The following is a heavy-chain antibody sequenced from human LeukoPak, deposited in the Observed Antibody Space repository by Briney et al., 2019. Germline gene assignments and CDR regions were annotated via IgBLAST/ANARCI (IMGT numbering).Heavy chain of an antibody. J-gene: IGHJ4*02. CDR1: GFTFCRYW. CDR2: IKEDRSVR. CDR3: ARDPGYSSFDY. V-gene: IGHV3-7*01. D-gene: IGHD6-13*01. Sequence: GGSLRLSCGASGFTFCRYWMTWVRQTPAKGLEFVANIKEDRSVRNYVDSVQCRFTISRDNAKNSLYLHMNSLRAEDTAVYYCARDPGYSSFDYWGQGTMVTVSS.